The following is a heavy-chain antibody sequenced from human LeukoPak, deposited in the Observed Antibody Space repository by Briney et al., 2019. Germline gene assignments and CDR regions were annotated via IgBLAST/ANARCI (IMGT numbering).Heavy chain of an antibody. V-gene: IGHV3-30*02. J-gene: IGHJ4*02. CDR2: IRYDGSNK. CDR3: AKDLGYSYGYVDY. CDR1: GFTFSSFG. D-gene: IGHD5-18*01. Sequence: GGSLRLSCAASGFTFSSFGMHWVRQAPGKGLEWVALIRYDGSNKYYADSVKGRFTIPRDNSKNTLYLQVNSLRAEDTAMYYCAKDLGYSYGYVDYWGQGALVAVSS.